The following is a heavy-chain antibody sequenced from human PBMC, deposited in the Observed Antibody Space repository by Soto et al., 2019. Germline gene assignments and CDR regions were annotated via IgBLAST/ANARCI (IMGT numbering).Heavy chain of an antibody. V-gene: IGHV4-61*01. Sequence: SETLSLTCTVSGGSVSSGSYYWSWIRQPPGKGLEWIGYIYYSGSTNYNPSLKSRVTISVDTSKNQFSLKLSSVTAADTAVYYCARERIAPYGMDVWGQGTTVTVSS. J-gene: IGHJ6*02. CDR3: ARERIAPYGMDV. CDR1: GGSVSSGSYY. CDR2: IYYSGST. D-gene: IGHD6-13*01.